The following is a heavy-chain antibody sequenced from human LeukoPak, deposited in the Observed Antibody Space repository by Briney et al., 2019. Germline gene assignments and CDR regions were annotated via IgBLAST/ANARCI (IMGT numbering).Heavy chain of an antibody. CDR2: INHSGST. Sequence: SETLSLTCAVYGESFSGYYWSWIRQPPGKGLEWIGEINHSGSTNYNPSLKSRVTISVDTSKNQFSLKLSSVTAADTAVYYCARGRYVLRYFDWSTPDYFDYWGQGTLVTVSS. V-gene: IGHV4-34*01. CDR1: GESFSGYY. D-gene: IGHD3-9*01. CDR3: ARGRYVLRYFDWSTPDYFDY. J-gene: IGHJ4*02.